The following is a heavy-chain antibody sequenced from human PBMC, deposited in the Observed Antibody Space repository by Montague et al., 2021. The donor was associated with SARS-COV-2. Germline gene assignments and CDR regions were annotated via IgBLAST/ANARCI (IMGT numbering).Heavy chain of an antibody. CDR1: GGSISGSNYY. V-gene: IGHV4-39*01. Sequence: SETLSLTCTVSGGSISGSNYYWAWIRQPPGKGLEWIGSIYYSGSTSDNPSLKGRVSISVDTSKNQFSLKLNSVTAADTAVYYCARLLLELPGDYWGQGTLVTVSS. J-gene: IGHJ4*02. D-gene: IGHD1-7*01. CDR3: ARLLLELPGDY. CDR2: IYYSGST.